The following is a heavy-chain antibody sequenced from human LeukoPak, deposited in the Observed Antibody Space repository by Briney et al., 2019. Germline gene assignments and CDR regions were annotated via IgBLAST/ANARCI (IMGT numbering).Heavy chain of an antibody. D-gene: IGHD3-10*01. CDR2: ISYDGSNK. CDR3: AKKKRITMARGVMDV. J-gene: IGHJ6*04. V-gene: IGHV3-30*04. Sequence: GGSLRLSCAASGFTFSSYAMHWVRQAPGKGLEWVAVISYDGSNKYYADSVKGRFTISRDNSKNTLYLQMNSLRAEDTAVYYCAKKKRITMARGVMDVWGKGTTVTISS. CDR1: GFTFSSYA.